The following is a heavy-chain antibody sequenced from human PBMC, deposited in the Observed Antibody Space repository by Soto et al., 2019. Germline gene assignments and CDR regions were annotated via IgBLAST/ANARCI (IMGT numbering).Heavy chain of an antibody. Sequence: EVQLVESGGGLVQPGGSLRLSCAASGYTFSTYAMHWVRQAPGKGLEYVSVINSNGGSTFYANSVKGRFTISIDNSKNPQYLQMGSLRVEDTGVYYCARAPGYSGYDVLDYWGQGTLVTVSS. D-gene: IGHD5-12*01. CDR1: GYTFSTYA. CDR3: ARAPGYSGYDVLDY. CDR2: INSNGGST. V-gene: IGHV3-64*01. J-gene: IGHJ4*02.